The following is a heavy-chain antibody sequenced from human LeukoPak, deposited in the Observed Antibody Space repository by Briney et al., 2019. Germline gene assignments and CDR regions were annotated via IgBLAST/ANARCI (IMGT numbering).Heavy chain of an antibody. CDR1: GGSISSGSYY. D-gene: IGHD7-27*01. Sequence: SETLSLTCTVSGGSISSGSYYWSWIRQPAGKGLEWIGRIYTSGSANYNPSLKSRVTISVDTSKNQFSLKLSSVTAADTAVYYCARDVGTHFDYWGQGTLVTVSS. CDR2: IYTSGSA. J-gene: IGHJ4*02. V-gene: IGHV4-61*02. CDR3: ARDVGTHFDY.